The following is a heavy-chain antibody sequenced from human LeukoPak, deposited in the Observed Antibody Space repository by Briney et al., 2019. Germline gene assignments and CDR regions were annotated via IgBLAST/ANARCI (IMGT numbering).Heavy chain of an antibody. CDR2: IWNNGNNR. CDR3: ASPYSYGYD. J-gene: IGHJ4*02. Sequence: GGFLRLSCAASGFIFSDYGMHWVRQAPGKGLEWVAVIWNNGNNRYADSVRGRFTISRDDSKNTLYLQMDSLRAEDTAVYYCASPYSYGYDWGQGTLVTVSS. D-gene: IGHD5-18*01. CDR1: GFIFSDYG. V-gene: IGHV3-33*01.